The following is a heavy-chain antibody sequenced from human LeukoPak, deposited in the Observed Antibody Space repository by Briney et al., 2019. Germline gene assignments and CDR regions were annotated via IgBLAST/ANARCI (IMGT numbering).Heavy chain of an antibody. CDR3: AKDPVRYCSGGSCYFDY. D-gene: IGHD2-15*01. J-gene: IGHJ4*02. CDR1: GFSFSNYN. Sequence: PGGSLRLSCAASGFSFSNYNINWVRQAPGKGLEWLSYISSRSSTIYYAHSVKGRFTISRDNSKNTLYLQMNSLRAEDTAVYYCAKDPVRYCSGGSCYFDYWGQGTLVTVSS. V-gene: IGHV3-48*01. CDR2: ISSRSSTI.